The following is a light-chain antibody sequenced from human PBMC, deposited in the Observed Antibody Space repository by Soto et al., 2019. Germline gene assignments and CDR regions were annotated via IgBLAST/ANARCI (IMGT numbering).Light chain of an antibody. CDR3: QSYDSSLSAYV. J-gene: IGLJ1*01. V-gene: IGLV1-40*01. CDR2: GNI. Sequence: QSVLAQPPSVSGAPGQTVTISCTGSSSNIGAGYDLHWYQQLPGTAPQLLIYGNINRPSGVPDRFSGSKSGTSASLAITGVQAEDEADYYCQSYDSSLSAYVFGTGTKLTVL. CDR1: SSNIGAGYD.